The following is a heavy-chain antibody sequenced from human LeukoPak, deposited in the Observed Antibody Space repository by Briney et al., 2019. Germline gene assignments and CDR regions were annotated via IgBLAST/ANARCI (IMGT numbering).Heavy chain of an antibody. CDR3: ARYRPAVGATDY. Sequence: PSETLSVTCTVSGGSISGYYWSWIRQPPGKGVEWIGYIYYSGSTNYNPSLKSRVTISVDTSKNQFSLKLSSVTAADTAVYYCARYRPAVGATDYWGQGTLVTVSS. CDR1: GGSISGYY. CDR2: IYYSGST. J-gene: IGHJ4*02. D-gene: IGHD1-26*01. V-gene: IGHV4-59*01.